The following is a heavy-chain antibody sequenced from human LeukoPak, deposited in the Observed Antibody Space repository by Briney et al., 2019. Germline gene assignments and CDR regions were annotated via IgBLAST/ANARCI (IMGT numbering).Heavy chain of an antibody. Sequence: GRSLRLSCAASGFTFSSYAMHWVRQAPGKGLEYVSAISSNGGSTYYANSVKGRFTISRDNSKNTLYLQMGSLRAEDMAVYYCARGGIAAADHFDYWGQGTLVTVSS. D-gene: IGHD6-13*01. CDR3: ARGGIAAADHFDY. CDR2: ISSNGGST. CDR1: GFTFSSYA. J-gene: IGHJ4*02. V-gene: IGHV3-64*01.